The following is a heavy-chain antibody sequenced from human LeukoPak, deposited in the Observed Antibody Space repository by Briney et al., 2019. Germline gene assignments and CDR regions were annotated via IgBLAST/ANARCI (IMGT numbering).Heavy chain of an antibody. CDR2: INHSGST. CDR1: GGSFSGYY. V-gene: IGHV4-34*01. J-gene: IGHJ3*02. CDR3: ARDEGIFGVAPDAFDI. Sequence: SETLSLTCAVYGGSFSGYYWSWIRQPPGKGLEWIGEINHSGSTNYNPSLKSRVTISVDTSKNQFSLKLSSVTAADTAVYYCARDEGIFGVAPDAFDIWGQGTMVTVSS. D-gene: IGHD3-3*01.